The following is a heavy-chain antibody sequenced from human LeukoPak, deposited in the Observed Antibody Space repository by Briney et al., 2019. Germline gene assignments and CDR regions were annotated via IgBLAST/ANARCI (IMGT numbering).Heavy chain of an antibody. V-gene: IGHV4-31*03. Sequence: PSQTLSLTCTVSGGSISSGGYYWSWIRQHPGEGLEWIGYIYYSGSTYYNPSLKSRVTISVDTSKNQFSLKLSSVTAADTAVYYCTRLGDYYDSSGTNWFDPWGQGTLVTVSS. CDR1: GGSISSGGYY. D-gene: IGHD3-22*01. J-gene: IGHJ5*02. CDR3: TRLGDYYDSSGTNWFDP. CDR2: IYYSGST.